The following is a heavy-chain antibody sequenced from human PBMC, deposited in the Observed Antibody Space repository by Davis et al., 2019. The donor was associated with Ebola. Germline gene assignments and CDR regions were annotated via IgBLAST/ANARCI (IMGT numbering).Heavy chain of an antibody. Sequence: AASVPVPRLASRYTLTRYGISWVRQAPGQGLEWMGWISAYNGNTNYAQNPQGRVTMTTDTSTSTAYMEVRSLRYDDTAVYYCARAVTMVLPSGWFDPWGQGTLVTVSS. J-gene: IGHJ5*02. CDR3: ARAVTMVLPSGWFDP. CDR2: ISAYNGNT. CDR1: RYTLTRYG. V-gene: IGHV1-18*01. D-gene: IGHD3-10*01.